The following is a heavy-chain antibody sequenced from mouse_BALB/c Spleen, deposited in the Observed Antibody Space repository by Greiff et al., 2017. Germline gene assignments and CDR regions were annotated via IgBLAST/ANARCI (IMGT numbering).Heavy chain of an antibody. CDR3: ARQAYGNYPYYAMDY. D-gene: IGHD2-1*01. CDR1: GFTFSSYG. J-gene: IGHJ4*01. V-gene: IGHV5-6*01. Sequence: EVMLVESGGDLVKPGGSLKLSCAASGFTFSSYGMSWVRQTPDKRLEWVATISSGGSYTYYPDSVKGRFTISRDNAKNTLYLQMSSLKSEDTAMYYCARQAYGNYPYYAMDYWGQGTSVTVSS. CDR2: ISSGGSYT.